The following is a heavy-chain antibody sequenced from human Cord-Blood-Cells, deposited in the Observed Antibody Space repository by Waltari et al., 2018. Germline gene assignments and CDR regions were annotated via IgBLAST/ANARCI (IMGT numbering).Heavy chain of an antibody. Sequence: QVQLVQSGAEVKKPGASVKVSCKASGYTFTGYYMHWVRQTRGQGLEWMGLINPNSSGTHYAQKLQGRVHMTRDTSISTAYMELSRLRSDDTAVYYCARVDYCSGGSCYYFQHWGQGTLVTVSS. J-gene: IGHJ1*01. CDR3: ARVDYCSGGSCYYFQH. V-gene: IGHV1-2*02. CDR1: GYTFTGYY. D-gene: IGHD2-15*01. CDR2: INPNSSGT.